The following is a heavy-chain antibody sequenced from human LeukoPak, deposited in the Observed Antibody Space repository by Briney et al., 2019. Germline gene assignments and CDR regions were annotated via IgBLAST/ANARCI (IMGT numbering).Heavy chain of an antibody. CDR1: GYTFTGYY. CDR2: ISPNSGGT. V-gene: IGHV1-2*02. Sequence: ASVKVSCKASGYTFTGYYMHWVRQAPGQGLEWMAWISPNSGGTNYAQKLQGRVTMTRDTSISTAYMELSRLRSDDTAVYYCARADSGYDSIDYWGQGTLVTVSS. J-gene: IGHJ4*02. CDR3: ARADSGYDSIDY. D-gene: IGHD5-12*01.